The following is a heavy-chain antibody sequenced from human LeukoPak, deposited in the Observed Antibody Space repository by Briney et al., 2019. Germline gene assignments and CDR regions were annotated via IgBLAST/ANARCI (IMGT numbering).Heavy chain of an antibody. CDR2: IIPIFGTA. D-gene: IGHD1-14*01. Sequence: GASVKVSCKASGGTFSSYAINWVRQAPGQGLEWMGGIIPIFGTANYAQKFQGRVTITADESTSTAYMELGSLRSEDTAVYYCACPEVYYYYGMDVWGQGTTVTVSS. J-gene: IGHJ6*02. V-gene: IGHV1-69*13. CDR3: ACPEVYYYYGMDV. CDR1: GGTFSSYA.